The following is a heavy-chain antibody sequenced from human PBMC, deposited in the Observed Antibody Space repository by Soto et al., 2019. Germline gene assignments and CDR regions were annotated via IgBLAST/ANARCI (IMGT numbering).Heavy chain of an antibody. J-gene: IGHJ4*02. Sequence: EVQLVESGGGLVKPGGSLRLSCAASGFTFSSYSMNWVRQAPGKGLEWVSSISSSSSYIYYADSVKGRFTISRDNAKNSLYLQMNSLRAEDTAVYYCARDGVRAEQWLGYWGQGTLVTVSS. V-gene: IGHV3-21*01. CDR3: ARDGVRAEQWLGY. CDR1: GFTFSSYS. CDR2: ISSSSSYI. D-gene: IGHD6-19*01.